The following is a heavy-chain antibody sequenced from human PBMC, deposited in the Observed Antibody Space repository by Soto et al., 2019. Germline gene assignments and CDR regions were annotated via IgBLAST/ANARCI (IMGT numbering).Heavy chain of an antibody. CDR1: GGSIGTSAYY. Sequence: PSETLSLTCAVSGGSIGTSAYYWRWIRRTPGKGLEWIGSLEPSGNTYLSPSLKDRLTLSVHTSKNSFALKLTSATAADTGLYYGSRRAPEGFDPWGKGTLGTVAS. V-gene: IGHV4-39*01. CDR2: LEPSGNT. CDR3: SRRAPEGFDP. J-gene: IGHJ5*02.